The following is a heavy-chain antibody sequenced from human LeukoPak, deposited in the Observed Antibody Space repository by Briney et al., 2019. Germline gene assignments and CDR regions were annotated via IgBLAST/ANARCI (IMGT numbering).Heavy chain of an antibody. J-gene: IGHJ4*02. V-gene: IGHV5-51*01. Sequence: GESLQISCKGSGYSFTSYWIGWVRQMPGKGLEWMGIIYPGDSDTRYSPSFQGQVTISADKSISTAYLQWSSLKASDTAMYYCARGRYCSGGSCCYSDYWGQGTLVTVSS. CDR2: IYPGDSDT. D-gene: IGHD2-15*01. CDR3: ARGRYCSGGSCCYSDY. CDR1: GYSFTSYW.